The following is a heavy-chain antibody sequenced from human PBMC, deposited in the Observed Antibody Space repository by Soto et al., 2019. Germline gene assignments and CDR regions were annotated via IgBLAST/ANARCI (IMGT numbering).Heavy chain of an antibody. Sequence: SETLSLTCTVSGDTIIGTSSFWAWIRQPPGKNLEWIGSVYYTGSTYYNSSLKSRVSISIDTSKNQFSLSLNSVTAADTAVYYCTRRVRSTGLLDYWGQGALVTVSS. CDR1: GDTIIGTSSF. V-gene: IGHV4-39*01. CDR2: VYYTGST. J-gene: IGHJ4*02. D-gene: IGHD4-4*01. CDR3: TRRVRSTGLLDY.